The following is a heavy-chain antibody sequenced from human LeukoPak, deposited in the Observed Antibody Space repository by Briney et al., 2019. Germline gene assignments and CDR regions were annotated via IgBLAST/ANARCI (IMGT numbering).Heavy chain of an antibody. V-gene: IGHV1-18*01. D-gene: IGHD1-14*01. CDR2: ISAYNGNT. CDR3: ARATTDYYYYYGMDV. CDR1: GYTFTSYG. Sequence: GASVKVSCKASGYTFTSYGISWVRQAPGQGLEWMGWISAYNGNTNYAQKLQGRVTMTTDTSASAAYMELSSLRSEDTAVYYCARATTDYYYYYGMDVWGQGTTVTVSS. J-gene: IGHJ6*02.